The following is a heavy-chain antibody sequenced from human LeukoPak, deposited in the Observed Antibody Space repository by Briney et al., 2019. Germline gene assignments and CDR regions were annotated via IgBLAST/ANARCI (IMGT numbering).Heavy chain of an antibody. CDR2: IYSGGET. J-gene: IGHJ5*02. V-gene: IGHV3-53*01. Sequence: PGGSLRLSCAASGFSVSNNYMSWVRQAPGKGLEWVSVIYSGGETYYTDSVKGRFTISRVNSKNTLYLQMNSLRAEDTAVYYCGRAGVYSASSGYGPDRWGQGTLVTVSS. CDR3: GRAGVYSASSGYGPDR. D-gene: IGHD3-22*01. CDR1: GFSVSNNY.